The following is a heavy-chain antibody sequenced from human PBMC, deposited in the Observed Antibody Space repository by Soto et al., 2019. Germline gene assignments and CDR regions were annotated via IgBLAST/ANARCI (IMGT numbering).Heavy chain of an antibody. D-gene: IGHD3-22*01. V-gene: IGHV3-30-3*01. J-gene: IGHJ4*02. CDR2: ISYDGSNK. CDR1: GFTFSSYA. CDR3: ARELRNYYDSSGYHPQAY. Sequence: GGSLRLSCAASGFTFSSYAMHWVRQAPGKGLEWVAVISYDGSNKYYADSVKGRFTISRDNSKNTLYLQMNSLRAEDTAVYYCARELRNYYDSSGYHPQAYWGQGTLVTVSS.